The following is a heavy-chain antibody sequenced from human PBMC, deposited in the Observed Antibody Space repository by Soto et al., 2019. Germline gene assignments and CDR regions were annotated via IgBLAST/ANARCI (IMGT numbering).Heavy chain of an antibody. V-gene: IGHV4-59*08. Sequence: SETLSLTCTVSGGSISSYYWSWIRQPPGKGLEWIGYIYYSGSTNYNPSLKSRVTISVDTSKNQFSLKLSSVTAADTAVYYCARHGPLDAFDIWGQGTMVTVS. CDR2: IYYSGST. J-gene: IGHJ3*02. CDR1: GGSISSYY. CDR3: ARHGPLDAFDI.